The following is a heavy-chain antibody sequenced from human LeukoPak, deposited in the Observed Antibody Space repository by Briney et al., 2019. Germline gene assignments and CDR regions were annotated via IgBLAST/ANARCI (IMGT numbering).Heavy chain of an antibody. CDR3: ARDHGSMVRGVFDY. J-gene: IGHJ4*02. CDR2: IKQDGSEK. Sequence: GGSLRLCCAASGFTFSSYWMSWVRQAPGKGLEGVANIKQDGSEKYYVDSVKGRFTISRDNAKNSLYLQMNSLRAEDTAVYYCARDHGSMVRGVFDYWGQGTLVTVSS. V-gene: IGHV3-7*01. CDR1: GFTFSSYW. D-gene: IGHD3-10*01.